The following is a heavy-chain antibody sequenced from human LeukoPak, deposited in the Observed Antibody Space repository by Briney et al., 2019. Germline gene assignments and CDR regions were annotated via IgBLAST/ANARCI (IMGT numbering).Heavy chain of an antibody. D-gene: IGHD1-26*01. V-gene: IGHV3-23*01. CDR1: GFTFSSYA. CDR3: ARSGFSGSYAVDY. CDR2: ISAGGGST. Sequence: GGSLRLSCAASGFTFSSYAMSWVRQAPGKGLEWVSGISAGGGSTYYADSVKGRFSISRDNAKNTLYLQMNSLRAEDTAVYYCARSGFSGSYAVDYWGQGALVTVSS. J-gene: IGHJ4*02.